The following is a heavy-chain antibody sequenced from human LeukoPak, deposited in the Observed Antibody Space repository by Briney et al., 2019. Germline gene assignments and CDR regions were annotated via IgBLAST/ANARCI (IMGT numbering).Heavy chain of an antibody. CDR3: AKDLLVVVAASQYYYYYGMDV. D-gene: IGHD2-15*01. V-gene: IGHV3-23*01. Sequence: GGSLRLSCAASGFTFKTHAMSWVRQAPGKGLEWVSRIDDSGVIRSYADSVKGRFTISRDNSKNTLYLQMNSLRAEDTAVYYCAKDLLVVVAASQYYYYYGMDVWGQGTTVTVSS. CDR2: IDDSGVIR. CDR1: GFTFKTHA. J-gene: IGHJ6*02.